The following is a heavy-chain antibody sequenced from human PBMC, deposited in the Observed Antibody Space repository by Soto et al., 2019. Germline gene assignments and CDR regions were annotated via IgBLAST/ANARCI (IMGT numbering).Heavy chain of an antibody. CDR3: ARDMVRGVKGTFDY. CDR1: GGSFSGYY. D-gene: IGHD3-10*01. V-gene: IGHV4-34*01. J-gene: IGHJ4*02. Sequence: PSETLSLTCAVYGGSFSGYYWSWIRQPPGKGLEWIGEINHSGSTNYNPSLKSRVTISVDTSKNQFSLKLSSVTAADTAVYYCARDMVRGVKGTFDYWGQGTLVTVPQ. CDR2: INHSGST.